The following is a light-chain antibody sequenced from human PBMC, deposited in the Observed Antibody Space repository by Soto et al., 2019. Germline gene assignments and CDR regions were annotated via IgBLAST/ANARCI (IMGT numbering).Light chain of an antibody. CDR1: SSDVGAYNY. J-gene: IGLJ3*02. CDR2: EVT. Sequence: QSALTQPPSASGSPGQSVTISCTGTSSDVGAYNYVCWYQQHPGKAPKLIISEVTKRPSGVPDRFSGSKSGNTASLPVTGLQAEDEADYYCSSYAGSKNPWVFDGRTQLTVL. V-gene: IGLV2-8*01. CDR3: SSYAGSKNPWV.